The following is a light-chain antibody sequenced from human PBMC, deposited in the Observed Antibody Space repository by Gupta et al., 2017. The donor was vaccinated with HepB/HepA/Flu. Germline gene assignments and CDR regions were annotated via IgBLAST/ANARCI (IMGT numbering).Light chain of an antibody. Sequence: EIALTQSPGTLSLSPGERATLSCRDSQSVSSSYLAWYQQKPGQAPRLLIYGASSRATGIPDRFSGSGSGTDFTLTISRLEPEDFAVYYCQQYGSSPRTFGQWTKVEIK. J-gene: IGKJ1*01. CDR2: GAS. CDR3: QQYGSSPRT. CDR1: QSVSSSY. V-gene: IGKV3-20*01.